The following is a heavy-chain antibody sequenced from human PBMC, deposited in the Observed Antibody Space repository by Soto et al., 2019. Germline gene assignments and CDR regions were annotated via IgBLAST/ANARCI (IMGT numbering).Heavy chain of an antibody. D-gene: IGHD2-15*01. CDR3: ARDRLGGGYCSGGIFYEGYDYYGMDV. V-gene: IGHV3-23*01. CDR1: GFTFSSYA. J-gene: IGHJ6*02. CDR2: ISGSGATT. Sequence: GGSRRLSWAASGFTFSSYAMTWVRQAPGKGLEWVSGISGSGATTSYADSVKGRFTVSRDNSKNTLYLQMNSLRAEDTAVYYCARDRLGGGYCSGGIFYEGYDYYGMDVWCQGTTVT.